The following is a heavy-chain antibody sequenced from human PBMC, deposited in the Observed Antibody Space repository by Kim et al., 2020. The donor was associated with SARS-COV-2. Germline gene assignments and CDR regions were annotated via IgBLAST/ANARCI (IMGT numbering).Heavy chain of an antibody. Sequence: TTYADSVKGRFTISRDNTRNTLYLQMNSLRAEDTAVYYCARDMDPTVFDYWGQGTPVTVSS. CDR2: T. V-gene: IGHV3-74*01. D-gene: IGHD4-17*01. J-gene: IGHJ4*02. CDR3: ARDMDPTVFDY.